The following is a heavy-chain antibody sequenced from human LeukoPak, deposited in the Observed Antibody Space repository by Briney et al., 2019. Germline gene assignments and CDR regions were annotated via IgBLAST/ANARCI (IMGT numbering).Heavy chain of an antibody. D-gene: IGHD5-18*01. V-gene: IGHV4-61*01. Sequence: TSEALSLTCTVSGYSISSGYYWSWIRQPPGKGLEWIGYIYYSGSTNYNPSLKSRVTISVDTSKNQFSLKLSSVTAADTAVYYCARTPDTAMALDAFDIWGQGTMVTVSS. J-gene: IGHJ3*02. CDR2: IYYSGST. CDR3: ARTPDTAMALDAFDI. CDR1: GYSISSGYY.